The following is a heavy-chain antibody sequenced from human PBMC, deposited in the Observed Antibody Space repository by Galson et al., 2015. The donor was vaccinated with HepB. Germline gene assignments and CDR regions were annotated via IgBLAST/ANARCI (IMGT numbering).Heavy chain of an antibody. CDR1: GGSISSYY. Sequence: ETLSLTCTVSGGSISSYYWSWIRQPPGKGLEWIGYIYYSGSTNYNPSLKSRVTISVDTSKNQFSLKLSSVTAADTAVYYCARVSPSSLYYYDSSGSGLFDYWGQGTLVTVSS. CDR2: IYYSGST. V-gene: IGHV4-59*01. D-gene: IGHD3-22*01. CDR3: ARVSPSSLYYYDSSGSGLFDY. J-gene: IGHJ4*02.